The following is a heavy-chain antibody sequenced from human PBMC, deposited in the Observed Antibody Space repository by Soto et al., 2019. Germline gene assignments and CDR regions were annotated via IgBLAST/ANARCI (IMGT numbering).Heavy chain of an antibody. CDR1: GFTFSDHY. D-gene: IGHD2-2*01. CDR3: AREKDCSSTSCYNWFDP. CDR2: TRNKANSYTT. Sequence: GGSLRLSCAASGFTFSDHYMDWVRQAPGKGLEWVGRTRNKANSYTTEYAASVKGRFTISRDDSKDSLYLQMNSLKTEDTAVYYCAREKDCSSTSCYNWFDPWGQGTLVTVSS. J-gene: IGHJ5*02. V-gene: IGHV3-72*01.